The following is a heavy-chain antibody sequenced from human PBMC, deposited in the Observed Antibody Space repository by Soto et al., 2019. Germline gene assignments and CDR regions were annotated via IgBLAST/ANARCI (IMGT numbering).Heavy chain of an antibody. Sequence: QVQLVQSGAEVKKPGASVKVSCKTSGYTFSGYYLHWVRQAPGQGLEWMGWINPNSDGTNYAQKFQGRVTLTRDTSINKVYMQLSSLRSDATAVYYCARSSSSMAARRHFDYWGQGTLVTVSS. V-gene: IGHV1-2*02. CDR3: ARSSSSMAARRHFDY. CDR2: INPNSDGT. J-gene: IGHJ4*02. D-gene: IGHD6-6*01. CDR1: GYTFSGYY.